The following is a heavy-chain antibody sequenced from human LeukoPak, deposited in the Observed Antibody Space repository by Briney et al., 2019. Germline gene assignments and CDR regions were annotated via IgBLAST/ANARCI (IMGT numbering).Heavy chain of an antibody. CDR3: ARIDSSGYYEWFDP. CDR2: IYTSGRT. Sequence: SETLSLTCTVPGGSISSGSYYWSWIRQPAGKGLEWIGRIYTSGRTNYNPSLKSRVTISVDTSNNQFSLKLSSVTAADTAVYYCARIDSSGYYEWFDPWGQGTLVTVSS. J-gene: IGHJ5*02. V-gene: IGHV4-61*02. D-gene: IGHD3-22*01. CDR1: GGSISSGSYY.